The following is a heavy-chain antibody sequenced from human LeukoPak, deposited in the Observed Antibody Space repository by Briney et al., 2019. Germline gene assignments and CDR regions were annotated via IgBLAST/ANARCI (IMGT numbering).Heavy chain of an antibody. CDR3: ARPRGCGSSRCNNFDY. D-gene: IGHD2-2*01. CDR2: MNEYGSEI. V-gene: IGHV3-7*01. Sequence: GGSLRLSCAASGFNFNNYDMHWVRQAPGRGLEWVAKMNEYGSEIFYLDSVKGRFTISRDNAKNSLYLQMNSLRAEDTAVYYCARPRGCGSSRCNNFDYWGQGTLVTVSS. CDR1: GFNFNNYD. J-gene: IGHJ4*02.